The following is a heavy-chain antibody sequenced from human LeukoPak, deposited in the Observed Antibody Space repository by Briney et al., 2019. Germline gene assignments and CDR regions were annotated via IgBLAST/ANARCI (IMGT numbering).Heavy chain of an antibody. Sequence: SETLSLTCTVSGGSISSYYWSWIRQPPGRGLEWIGYIFYSGSTNYTPSLKSRVTISVDTSKNQFSLKLSSVTAADTAVYYCARAIIVVVPAATRYYYYMDVWGKGTTVTVSS. V-gene: IGHV4-59*01. D-gene: IGHD2-2*01. CDR2: IFYSGST. J-gene: IGHJ6*03. CDR3: ARAIIVVVPAATRYYYYMDV. CDR1: GGSISSYY.